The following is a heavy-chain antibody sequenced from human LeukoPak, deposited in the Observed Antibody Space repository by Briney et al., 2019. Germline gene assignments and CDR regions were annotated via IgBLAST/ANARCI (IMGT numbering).Heavy chain of an antibody. CDR3: AKDSEYCSSTSCYVPYWYFDL. D-gene: IGHD2-2*01. CDR2: ISGSGGST. Sequence: GGSLRLSCAASGFTFSNYSMNWVRQAPGKGLEWVSAISGSGGSTYYADSVKGRFTISRDNSKNTLYLQMNSLRAEDTAVYYCAKDSEYCSSTSCYVPYWYFDLWGRGTLVTVSS. CDR1: GFTFSNYS. V-gene: IGHV3-23*01. J-gene: IGHJ2*01.